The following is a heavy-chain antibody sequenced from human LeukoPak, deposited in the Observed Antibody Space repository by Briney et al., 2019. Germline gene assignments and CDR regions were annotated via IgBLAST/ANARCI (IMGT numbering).Heavy chain of an antibody. V-gene: IGHV4-59*01. Sequence: SETLSLTCTVSGGSISSYYWSWTRQPPGKGLEWIGYIYYSGSTNYNPSLKSRVTISVDTSKNQFSLKLSSVTAADTAVYYCAREGSIAVAGTRGYYFDYWGQGTLVTVSS. CDR3: AREGSIAVAGTRGYYFDY. CDR1: GGSISSYY. CDR2: IYYSGST. J-gene: IGHJ4*02. D-gene: IGHD6-19*01.